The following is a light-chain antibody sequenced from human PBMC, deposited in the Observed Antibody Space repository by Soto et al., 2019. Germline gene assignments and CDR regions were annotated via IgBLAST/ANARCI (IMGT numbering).Light chain of an antibody. V-gene: IGLV1-51*01. CDR1: SSNIENNR. Sequence: QSVLTQPPAVSAAPGHQVTISCSGSSSNIENNRVSWYQHLPGTAPKLLIYDNNKRPSGIPDRFSGSKSGTSATLGITGLQTGDEADYYCGTWDSSLSTGVFGGGTKLTVL. CDR3: GTWDSSLSTGV. CDR2: DNN. J-gene: IGLJ2*01.